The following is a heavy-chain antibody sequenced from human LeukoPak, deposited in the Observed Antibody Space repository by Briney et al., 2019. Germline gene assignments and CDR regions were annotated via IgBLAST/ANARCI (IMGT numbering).Heavy chain of an antibody. D-gene: IGHD3-22*01. CDR2: ISSSGGTT. Sequence: GGSLRLSCAASGFTFSTYAMHWVRQAPGKGLEYVSAISSSGGTTYYANSVKGRFTISRDNSKNTLYLQMGSLRAEDMAVYYCARADYDSGGYYADYWGQGTLVTVSS. V-gene: IGHV3-64*01. J-gene: IGHJ4*02. CDR3: ARADYDSGGYYADY. CDR1: GFTFSTYA.